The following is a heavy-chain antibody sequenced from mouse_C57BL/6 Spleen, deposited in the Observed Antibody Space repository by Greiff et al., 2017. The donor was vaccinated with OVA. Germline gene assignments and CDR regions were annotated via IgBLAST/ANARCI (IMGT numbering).Heavy chain of an antibody. J-gene: IGHJ4*01. Sequence: QVQLQQPGAELVRPGSSVKLSCKASGYTFTSYWMHWVKQRPIQGLEWIGNIDPSDSETHYNQKFKDKATLTVDKSSSTAYMQLSSLTSEDSAVYYCARLTAQVLDYYAMDYWGQGTSVTVSS. CDR3: ARLTAQVLDYYAMDY. CDR1: GYTFTSYW. CDR2: IDPSDSET. D-gene: IGHD3-2*02. V-gene: IGHV1-52*01.